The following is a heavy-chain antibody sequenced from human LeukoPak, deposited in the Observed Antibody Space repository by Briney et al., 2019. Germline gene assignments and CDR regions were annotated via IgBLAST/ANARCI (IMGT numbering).Heavy chain of an antibody. D-gene: IGHD1-26*01. CDR3: ARAPAIVGATSFDS. CDR1: GYTFTSYY. Sequence: ASVKVSCKASGYTFTSYYMHWVRQAPGEGLEWMGIINPSGGSTSYAQKFQGRVTMTRDTSISTANMELSRLRSDDTAVYYCARAPAIVGATSFDSWGQGTLVTVSS. V-gene: IGHV1-46*01. CDR2: INPSGGST. J-gene: IGHJ4*02.